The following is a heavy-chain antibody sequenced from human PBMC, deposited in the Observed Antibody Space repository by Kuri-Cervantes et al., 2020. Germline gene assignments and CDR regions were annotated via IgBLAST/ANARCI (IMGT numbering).Heavy chain of an antibody. CDR3: ARATILGVPGNFDY. Sequence: SETLSLTCAVYGGSFSDYYWSWIRQHPGKGLEWIGYIYYSGSTYYNPSLKSRVTISVDTSKNQFSLKLSSVTAADTAVYYCARATILGVPGNFDYWGQGTLVTVSS. CDR2: IYYSGST. CDR1: GGSFSDYY. J-gene: IGHJ4*02. V-gene: IGHV4-31*11. D-gene: IGHD3-16*01.